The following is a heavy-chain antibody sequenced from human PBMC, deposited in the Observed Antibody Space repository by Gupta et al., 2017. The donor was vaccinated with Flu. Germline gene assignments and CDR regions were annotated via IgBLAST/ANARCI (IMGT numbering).Heavy chain of an antibody. CDR3: ARDDGGEMATIYGPSDWYFDL. J-gene: IGHJ2*01. Sequence: QVQLQESGPGLVKPSQTLSLTCTVSGGSISSGSYYWSWIRQPAGKGLEWIGRIYTSGSTNYNPALKSRVTISVDTSKNQFSLKLSSVTAADTAVYYCARDDGGEMATIYGPSDWYFDLWGRGTLVTGSS. CDR2: IYTSGST. D-gene: IGHD5-12*01. V-gene: IGHV4-61*02. CDR1: GGSISSGSYY.